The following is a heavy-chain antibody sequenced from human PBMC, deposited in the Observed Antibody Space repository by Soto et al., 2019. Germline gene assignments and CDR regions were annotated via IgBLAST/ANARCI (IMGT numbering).Heavy chain of an antibody. CDR3: ARTKDYSSSLDY. V-gene: IGHV4-31*03. D-gene: IGHD6-6*01. Sequence: TLSLTCTVSGGSSSSGGYYWTWIRQHPGKGLEWIGCIYYSGRTYYNPSLKSRVTISVDTSKRQFSLKLSSVTAADTAIYYCARTKDYSSSLDYWGQGALVTVSS. CDR1: GGSSSSGGYY. CDR2: IYYSGRT. J-gene: IGHJ4*02.